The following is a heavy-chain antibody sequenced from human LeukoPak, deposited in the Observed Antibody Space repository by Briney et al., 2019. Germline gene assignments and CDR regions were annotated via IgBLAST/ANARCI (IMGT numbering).Heavy chain of an antibody. CDR2: ISGSGGST. J-gene: IGHJ4*02. V-gene: IGHV3-23*01. CDR1: GFTFSSYA. D-gene: IGHD1-1*01. Sequence: PGGSLRLSCAASGFTFSSYAMSWVRQAPAKGLEYVSVISGSGGSTHYRDSVKGRFTISRDNSKNTLYLQMNSLRVEDTAVYYCAKDGTTTITFDYWGQGTLVTVSS. CDR3: AKDGTTTITFDY.